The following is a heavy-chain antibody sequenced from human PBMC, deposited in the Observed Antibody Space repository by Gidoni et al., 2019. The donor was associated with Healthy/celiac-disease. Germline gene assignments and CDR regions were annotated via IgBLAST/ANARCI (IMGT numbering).Heavy chain of an antibody. CDR1: GLTFSSYA. J-gene: IGHJ4*02. Sequence: EVQLLESGGGLVQPGGSLGLSCAASGLTFSSYAMSWVRQAPGKGLEWVSAISGSGGSTYYADSVKGRFTISRDNSKNTLYLQMNSLRAEDTAVYYCAKVGGGWKNYFDYWGQGTLVTVSS. V-gene: IGHV3-23*01. D-gene: IGHD6-19*01. CDR3: AKVGGGWKNYFDY. CDR2: ISGSGGST.